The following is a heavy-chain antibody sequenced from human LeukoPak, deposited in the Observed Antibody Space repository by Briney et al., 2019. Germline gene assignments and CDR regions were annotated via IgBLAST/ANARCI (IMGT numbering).Heavy chain of an antibody. CDR1: GFTFSSYA. V-gene: IGHV3-23*01. Sequence: PGGSLRLSCAASGFTFSSYAMSWVRQAPGKGLEWVSAISGSGGSTYYADSVKGRFTISRDNSKNTLYLQMNSLRAEDTAVYYCAKVKSYYYDSRGYSRPFDYWGQGTLVTVSS. CDR3: AKVKSYYYDSRGYSRPFDY. CDR2: ISGSGGST. J-gene: IGHJ4*02. D-gene: IGHD3-22*01.